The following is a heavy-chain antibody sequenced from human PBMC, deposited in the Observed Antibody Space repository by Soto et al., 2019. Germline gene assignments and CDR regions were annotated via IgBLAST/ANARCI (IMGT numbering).Heavy chain of an antibody. Sequence: DVQLVESGGGLVQPGGSLTLSCAGSGFTVTSKYMSWVRQAPGKGLEWVSLIQSGGSTFYAASVKGRFSISRDNSKNTVYLQMNSRRAEYMAVYYCARDDVHCSCGMCYGVASHVLRKGTTVTVSS. D-gene: IGHD2-15*01. CDR3: ARDDVHCSCGMCYGVASHV. V-gene: IGHV3-66*01. CDR2: IQSGGST. CDR1: GFTVTSKY. J-gene: IGHJ6*04.